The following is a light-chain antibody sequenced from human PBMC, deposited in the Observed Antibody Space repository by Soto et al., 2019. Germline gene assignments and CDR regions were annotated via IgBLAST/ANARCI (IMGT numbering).Light chain of an antibody. J-gene: IGKJ1*01. CDR1: QSVLYSSNNKNY. Sequence: DIVMTQSPDSLAVSLGERDTINCKSSQSVLYSSNNKNYLAWYQQKPGQPPKLLIYWASTRESGVPDRFSGSGSGTDFTLTISSLQAEDVAVYYCQQYHTTPWTFGQGTKVEIK. V-gene: IGKV4-1*01. CDR2: WAS. CDR3: QQYHTTPWT.